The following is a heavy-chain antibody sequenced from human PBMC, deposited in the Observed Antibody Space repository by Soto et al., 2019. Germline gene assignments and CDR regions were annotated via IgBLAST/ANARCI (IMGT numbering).Heavy chain of an antibody. CDR1: GGPIATSTYY. CDR3: ARLHCDSPNCVPLDP. V-gene: IGHV4-39*01. D-gene: IGHD2-2*01. Sequence: SETLSLTCSVSGGPIATSTYYWDWIRQPPGKGLEWIGSMYYSGTSSYNPSLKSRVTISVDTSKKQLSLRLRSVTAADTAVYYCARLHCDSPNCVPLDPWGQGTLVTVSS. J-gene: IGHJ5*02. CDR2: MYYSGTS.